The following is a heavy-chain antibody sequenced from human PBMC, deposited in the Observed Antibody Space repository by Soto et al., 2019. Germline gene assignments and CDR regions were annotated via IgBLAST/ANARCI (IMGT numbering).Heavy chain of an antibody. CDR2: ISTYNGNT. V-gene: IGHV1-18*01. J-gene: IGHJ6*02. Sequence: ASVKVSCKASGYTFTTYDISWVRQAPGQGLEWMGRISTYNGNTNYPQSLQGRLTMTTDTSTSTAYMELRSLKSDDTAVYYCARDPYHVLMVNAPNLYGMDVWGQGTTVTVSS. CDR1: GYTFTTYD. D-gene: IGHD2-8*01. CDR3: ARDPYHVLMVNAPNLYGMDV.